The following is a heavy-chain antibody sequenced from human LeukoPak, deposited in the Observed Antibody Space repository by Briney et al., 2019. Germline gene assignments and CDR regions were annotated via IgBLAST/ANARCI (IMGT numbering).Heavy chain of an antibody. D-gene: IGHD3-16*02. J-gene: IGHJ4*02. Sequence: SETLSLTCTVSGGSISSSSYYWGWIRQPSGKGLEWIGSIYYSGSTYYSPSLKSRVTISVDTSKNQFSLKLSSVTAADTAVYYCATLARYDYVWGSYHNYYFDYWGQGTLVTVSS. CDR3: ATLARYDYVWGSYHNYYFDY. V-gene: IGHV4-39*01. CDR2: IYYSGST. CDR1: GGSISSSSYY.